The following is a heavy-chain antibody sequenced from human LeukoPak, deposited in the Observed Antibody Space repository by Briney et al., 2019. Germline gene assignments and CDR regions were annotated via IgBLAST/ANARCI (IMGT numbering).Heavy chain of an antibody. CDR1: GYTFTHQW. CDR2: IYPRDSDT. D-gene: IGHD3-16*01. CDR3: ARHSDLIGAI. V-gene: IGHV5-51*01. J-gene: IGHJ4*02. Sequence: GESLKISCKASGYTFTHQWIGWVRHNSGSGLEWMGIIYPRDSDTRYSPSFQGHVTISADTPIHTAYLEWSRLEASDTAIYYCARHSDLIGAIWGQGTLVSVSS.